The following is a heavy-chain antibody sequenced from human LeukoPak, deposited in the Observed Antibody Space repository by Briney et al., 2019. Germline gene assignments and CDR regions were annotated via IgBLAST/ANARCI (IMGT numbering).Heavy chain of an antibody. CDR2: INSDGSST. CDR3: ARDQSAVVGRLDWFDY. D-gene: IGHD6-19*01. Sequence: GGSLRLSCAASGFTFSSNWMHWVRQAPGKGLVWVSRINSDGSSTDYADSVKGRFTISRDNAKNTLYLQMNSLRAEDTAVYYCARDQSAVVGRLDWFDYWGQGTLVTVSS. V-gene: IGHV3-74*01. J-gene: IGHJ4*02. CDR1: GFTFSSNW.